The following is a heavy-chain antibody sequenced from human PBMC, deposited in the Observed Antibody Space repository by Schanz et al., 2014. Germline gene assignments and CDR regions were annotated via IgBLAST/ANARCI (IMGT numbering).Heavy chain of an antibody. Sequence: VRLVESGGGLVQPGKSLRLSCAASGFTFSSYAMSWVRQAPGKGLEWVSAISGSGGSTYYADSVKGRFTISRDNSKNTLYLQMNSLRAEDTAVYYCAKGRFGELSAFDIWGQGTMVTISS. D-gene: IGHD3-10*01. V-gene: IGHV3-23*04. CDR3: AKGRFGELSAFDI. CDR2: ISGSGGST. CDR1: GFTFSSYA. J-gene: IGHJ3*02.